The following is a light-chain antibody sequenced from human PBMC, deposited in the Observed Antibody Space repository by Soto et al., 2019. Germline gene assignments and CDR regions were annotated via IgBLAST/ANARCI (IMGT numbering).Light chain of an antibody. CDR3: QQYYSYWT. CDR1: QTISSW. CDR2: DAS. J-gene: IGKJ1*01. Sequence: DIQMTQSPSPLSGSVGDRGTITCRASQTISSWLAWYQQKPGKAPKLLIYDASSLESGVPSRFSGSGSAKDFTLTISSLPPDVFATYYCQQYYSYWTFGQGTKVDI. V-gene: IGKV1-5*01.